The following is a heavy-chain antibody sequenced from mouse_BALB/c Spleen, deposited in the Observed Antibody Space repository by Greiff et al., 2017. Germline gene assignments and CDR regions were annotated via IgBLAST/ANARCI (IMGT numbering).Heavy chain of an antibody. CDR1: GFTFTDYY. CDR2: IRNKANGYTT. V-gene: IGHV7-3*02. CDR3: ARDIYYGNYVWYFDV. D-gene: IGHD2-1*01. Sequence: EVMLVESGGGLVQPGGSLRLSCATSGFTFTDYYMSWVRQPPGKALEWLGFIRNKANGYTTEYSASVKGRFTISRDNSQSILYLQMNTLRAEDSATYYCARDIYYGNYVWYFDVWGAGTTVTVAS. J-gene: IGHJ1*01.